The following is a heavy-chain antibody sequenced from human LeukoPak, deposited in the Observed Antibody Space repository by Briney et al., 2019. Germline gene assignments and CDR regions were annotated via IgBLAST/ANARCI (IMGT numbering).Heavy chain of an antibody. D-gene: IGHD6-13*01. J-gene: IGHJ4*02. CDR1: GFTFSSYA. Sequence: GGSLRLSCAAPGFTFSSYAMSWVRQAPGKGLEWVSAISGRGVSTYYADSVKGRFTVSRDNSKNTLYLQMSSLRADDTAVYFCAKVQDISSWYESFDYWGQGTLVTVSS. CDR3: AKVQDISSWYESFDY. V-gene: IGHV3-23*01. CDR2: ISGRGVST.